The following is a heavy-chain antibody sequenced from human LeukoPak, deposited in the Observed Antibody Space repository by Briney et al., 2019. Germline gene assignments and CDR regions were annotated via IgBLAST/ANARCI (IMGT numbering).Heavy chain of an antibody. Sequence: RGSLRLSCAASGFSLSTYWMSWVRQAPGKGLEWVANIKQDESEKDYVDSVKGRFTISRDNSKNTLYLQMNSLRAEDTAVYYCARILDSAWGELGYWGQGTLVTVSS. CDR2: IKQDESEK. CDR1: GFSLSTYW. D-gene: IGHD6-19*01. J-gene: IGHJ4*02. CDR3: ARILDSAWGELGY. V-gene: IGHV3-7*01.